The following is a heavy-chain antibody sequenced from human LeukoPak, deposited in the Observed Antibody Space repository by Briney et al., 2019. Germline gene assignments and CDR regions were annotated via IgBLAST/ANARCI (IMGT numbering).Heavy chain of an antibody. D-gene: IGHD6-19*01. CDR3: ARRESGWYGYCWFDP. Sequence: GGSLRLSCTASGFTFGDYAMSWVRQAPGKGLEWVSYISSSSGTIYYADSVKGRFTISRDNAKNSLYLQMNSLRAEDTAVYYCARRESGWYGYCWFDPWGQGTLVTVSS. V-gene: IGHV3-48*04. CDR2: ISSSSGTI. J-gene: IGHJ5*02. CDR1: GFTFGDYA.